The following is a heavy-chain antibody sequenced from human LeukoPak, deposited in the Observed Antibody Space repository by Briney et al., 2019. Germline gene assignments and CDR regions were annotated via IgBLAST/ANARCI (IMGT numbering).Heavy chain of an antibody. J-gene: IGHJ5*02. CDR1: GGSISSYY. CDR3: ARHGFGIYSYGSNWFDP. CDR2: IYYSGST. V-gene: IGHV4-59*08. Sequence: SETLSLTCTVSGGSISSYYWSWIRQPPGKGLEWIGYIYYSGSTNYNPSLKSRVTISVGTSKNQFSLKLSSVTAADTAVYYCARHGFGIYSYGSNWFDPWGQGTLVTVSS. D-gene: IGHD5-18*01.